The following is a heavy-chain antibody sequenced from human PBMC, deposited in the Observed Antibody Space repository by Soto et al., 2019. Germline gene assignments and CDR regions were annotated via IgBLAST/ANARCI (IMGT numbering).Heavy chain of an antibody. D-gene: IGHD5-18*01. CDR1: GGTFSSYA. V-gene: IGHV1-69*13. CDR3: ARAPYGYFDRHWFDP. CDR2: IIPIFGTA. J-gene: IGHJ5*02. Sequence: GASVKVSCKGSGGTFSSYAISWVRQAPGQGLEWMGGIIPIFGTANYAQKFQGRVTITADESTSTAYMELSSLRSEDTAVYYCARAPYGYFDRHWFDPWGQGTLVTVPS.